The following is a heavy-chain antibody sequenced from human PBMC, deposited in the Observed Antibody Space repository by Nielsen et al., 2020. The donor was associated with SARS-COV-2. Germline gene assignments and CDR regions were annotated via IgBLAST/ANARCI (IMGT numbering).Heavy chain of an antibody. D-gene: IGHD3-9*01. CDR1: GGSISSSSYY. Sequence: SETLSLTCTVSGGSISSSSYYWGWIRQPPGKGLEWIGSIYYSGSTYYNPSLKSRVTISVDTSKNQFSLKPSSVTAADTAVYYCARQGHNFDWYNWFDPWGQGTLVTVSS. CDR3: ARQGHNFDWYNWFDP. CDR2: IYYSGST. V-gene: IGHV4-39*01. J-gene: IGHJ5*02.